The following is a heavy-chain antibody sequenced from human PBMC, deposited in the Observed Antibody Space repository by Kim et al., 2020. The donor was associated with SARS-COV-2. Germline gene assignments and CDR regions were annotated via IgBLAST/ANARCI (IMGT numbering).Heavy chain of an antibody. D-gene: IGHD3-22*01. Sequence: YNPSLKSRVTISVDTSKNQFSLKLSSVTAADTAVYYCARAYYDSSGYLRDWGQGTLVTVSS. V-gene: IGHV4-31*02. CDR3: ARAYYDSSGYLRD. J-gene: IGHJ4*02.